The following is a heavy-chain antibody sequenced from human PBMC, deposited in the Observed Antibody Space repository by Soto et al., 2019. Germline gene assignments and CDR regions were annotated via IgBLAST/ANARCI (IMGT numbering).Heavy chain of an antibody. V-gene: IGHV1-18*01. CDR1: GYTFNLYG. D-gene: IGHD3-3*01. J-gene: IGHJ4*02. Sequence: QVQLVQSGGEVKKPGASVKVSCKASGYTFNLYGITWVRQAPGEGPEWLGWISAQNGNATYAQRFKGRVTMTIETSTTTSHMELGSLTSDDTAIYYCARITSTSRALGYWGQGTLVTVSS. CDR2: ISAQNGNA. CDR3: ARITSTSRALGY.